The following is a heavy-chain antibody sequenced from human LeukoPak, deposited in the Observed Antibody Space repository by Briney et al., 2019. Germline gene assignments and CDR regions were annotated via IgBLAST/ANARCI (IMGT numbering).Heavy chain of an antibody. CDR1: GGSISSYY. J-gene: IGHJ3*02. Sequence: PSETLSLTCTVSGGSISSYYWSWIRQPPGKGLEWIGYIYYSGSTNYNPSLKSRVTMSVDTSKNQFSLKLSSVTAADTAVYYCARYSSGWYGSFDIWGQGTMVTVSS. D-gene: IGHD6-19*01. V-gene: IGHV4-59*12. CDR2: IYYSGST. CDR3: ARYSSGWYGSFDI.